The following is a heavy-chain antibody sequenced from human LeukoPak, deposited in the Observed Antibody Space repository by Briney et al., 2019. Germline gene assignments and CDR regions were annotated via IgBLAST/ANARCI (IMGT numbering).Heavy chain of an antibody. D-gene: IGHD2-15*01. CDR3: ARDHRYCSGGSCRYYYGMDV. Sequence: GGSLRLSCAASGFTFSSHAMHWVRQAPGKGLEWVAVISYDGSNKYYADSVKGRFTISRDNSKNTLYLQMNSLRAEDTAVYYCARDHRYCSGGSCRYYYGMDVWGQGTTVTVSS. V-gene: IGHV3-30-3*01. CDR1: GFTFSSHA. CDR2: ISYDGSNK. J-gene: IGHJ6*02.